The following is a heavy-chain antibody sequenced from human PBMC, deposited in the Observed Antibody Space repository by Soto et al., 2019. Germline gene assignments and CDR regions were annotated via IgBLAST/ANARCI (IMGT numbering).Heavy chain of an antibody. CDR1: GDSVSSNSAG. D-gene: IGHD1-26*01. Sequence: SPTLSLTCAITGDSVSSNSAGWSWVRQSPSRGLEWLGRTYYRSKWYYEYAVSVRGRITINPDTSKNQYSLQLNSVTPEDTAVYFCARGEQYSGRIFVYWGPGTLVTVSS. V-gene: IGHV6-1*01. CDR2: TYYRSKWYY. CDR3: ARGEQYSGRIFVY. J-gene: IGHJ4*01.